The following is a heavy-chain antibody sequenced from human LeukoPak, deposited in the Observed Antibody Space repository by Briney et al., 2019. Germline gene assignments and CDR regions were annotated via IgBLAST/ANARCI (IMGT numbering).Heavy chain of an antibody. Sequence: PSETLSLTCTVSGGSISSYSWNWIRQAPGKGLEWIGSIYYSGSTYYNPSLKSRVTISVDTSKNQFSLKLSSVTAADTAVYYCAREGRGYDGNSDGMDVWGQGTTVTVSS. CDR1: GGSISSYS. CDR2: IYYSGST. V-gene: IGHV4-59*12. D-gene: IGHD4-23*01. CDR3: AREGRGYDGNSDGMDV. J-gene: IGHJ6*02.